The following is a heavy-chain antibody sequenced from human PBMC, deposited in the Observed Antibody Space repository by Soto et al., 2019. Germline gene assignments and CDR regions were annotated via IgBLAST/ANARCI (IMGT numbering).Heavy chain of an antibody. J-gene: IGHJ4*02. D-gene: IGHD3-22*01. CDR2: IYYSGST. CDR1: GGSISSGGYY. V-gene: IGHV4-31*03. CDR3: ARYDSSGYYFSFDY. Sequence: SETLSLTCTVSGGSISSGGYYWSWIRQHPGKGLEWIGYIYYSGSTYYNPSLKSRGTISVDTSKNQFSLKLSSVTAADTAVYYCARYDSSGYYFSFDYWGQGTLVTVSS.